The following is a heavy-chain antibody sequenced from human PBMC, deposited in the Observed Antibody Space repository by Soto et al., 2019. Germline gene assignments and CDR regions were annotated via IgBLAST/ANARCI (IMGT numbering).Heavy chain of an antibody. D-gene: IGHD6-6*01. CDR2: IYYSGST. Sequence: PSETLSLTCTVSGGSISSGDYYWSWIRQPPGKGLEWIGYIYYSGSTYYNPSLKSRVTISVDTSKNQFSLKLSSVTAADTAVYYCASSIAARPRPGPWGQGTLVTVSS. V-gene: IGHV4-30-4*01. CDR3: ASSIAARPRPGP. CDR1: GGSISSGDYY. J-gene: IGHJ5*02.